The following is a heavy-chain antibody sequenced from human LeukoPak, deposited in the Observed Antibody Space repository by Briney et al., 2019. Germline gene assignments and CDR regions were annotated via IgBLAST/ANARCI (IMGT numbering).Heavy chain of an antibody. J-gene: IGHJ4*02. CDR1: GGSISSYY. Sequence: PSETLSLTCTVSGGSISSYYWSWIRQPPGKGLEWIGYIYYSGSTNYNPSLKSRVTISVDTSKNQFSLKPSSVTAADTAVYYCARGEGYCSGGSCYSNDYWGQGTLVTVSS. D-gene: IGHD2-15*01. CDR2: IYYSGST. V-gene: IGHV4-59*01. CDR3: ARGEGYCSGGSCYSNDY.